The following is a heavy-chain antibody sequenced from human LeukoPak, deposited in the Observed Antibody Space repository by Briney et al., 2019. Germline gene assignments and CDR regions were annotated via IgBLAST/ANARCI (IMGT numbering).Heavy chain of an antibody. CDR2: ISSTSTHI. J-gene: IGHJ4*02. D-gene: IGHD3-16*01. V-gene: IGHV3-21*01. Sequence: GGSLRLSCAASGFTFSGYSMNWVRQAPGRGLEWVSSISSTSTHIDYADSVKGRFTISRDNAKNSLFLQMDSLRAEDTAVYYCARDPPSRGTRYFDYWGQGTLVTVSS. CDR3: ARDPPSRGTRYFDY. CDR1: GFTFSGYS.